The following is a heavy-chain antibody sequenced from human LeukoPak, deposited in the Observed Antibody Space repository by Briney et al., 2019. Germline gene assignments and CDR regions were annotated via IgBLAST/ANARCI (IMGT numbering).Heavy chain of an antibody. CDR2: IKQDGSEK. D-gene: IGHD3-3*01. CDR3: ARRYYDFWSGYSYYFDY. CDR1: GFTFSDYY. J-gene: IGHJ4*02. V-gene: IGHV3-7*01. Sequence: GGSLRLSCAASGFTFSDYYMSWIRQAPGKGLEWVANIKQDGSEKDYVDSVKGRFTISRDNAKNSLYLQMNSLRAEDTAVYSCARRYYDFWSGYSYYFDYWGQGTLVTVPS.